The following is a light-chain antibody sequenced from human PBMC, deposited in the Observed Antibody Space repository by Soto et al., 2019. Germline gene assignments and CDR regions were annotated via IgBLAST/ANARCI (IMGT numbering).Light chain of an antibody. CDR2: DAS. V-gene: IGKV3-11*01. CDR3: QQYGALPPT. CDR1: QSVSSH. J-gene: IGKJ4*01. Sequence: EIVLTQSPATLSLSPGERATLSCRASQSVSSHLAWYQQKPGQAPRLLIYDASNRATGIPARFSGSGSGTDFTLTISSLEPEDFAVYYCQQYGALPPTFGGGTKVEIK.